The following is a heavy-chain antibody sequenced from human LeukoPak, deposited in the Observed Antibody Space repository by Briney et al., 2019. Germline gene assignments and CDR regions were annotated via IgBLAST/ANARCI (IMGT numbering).Heavy chain of an antibody. CDR1: GGSIRSSYYY. D-gene: IGHD4-11*01. Sequence: PSETLSLTCTVSGGSIRSSYYYWGWIRQPPGKGLEWIGSIYDSGSTYYNPSLKSRVTISVDTSKNQFSLKLNSVTAADTAVYYCARGPTVSYYYYGMDVWGQGTTVTVSS. V-gene: IGHV4-39*01. J-gene: IGHJ6*02. CDR2: IYDSGST. CDR3: ARGPTVSYYYYGMDV.